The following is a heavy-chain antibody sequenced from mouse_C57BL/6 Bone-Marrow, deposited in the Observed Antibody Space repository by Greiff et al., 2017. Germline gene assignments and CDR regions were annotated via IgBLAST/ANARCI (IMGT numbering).Heavy chain of an antibody. D-gene: IGHD1-1*01. V-gene: IGHV1-64*01. J-gene: IGHJ2*01. CDR1: GYTFTSYW. CDR2: FHPNSGST. Sequence: QVQLQQPGAELVKPGASVQLSCKASGYTFTSYWMHWVKQRPGQGLEWIGMFHPNSGSTNYNEKFKSKATLTVDKSYSTAYMQLSILTAEDSAVYYCAPVLLQFDYWGQGTTLTVSS. CDR3: APVLLQFDY.